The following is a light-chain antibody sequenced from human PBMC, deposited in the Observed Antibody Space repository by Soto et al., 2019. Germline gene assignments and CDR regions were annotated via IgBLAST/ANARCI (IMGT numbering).Light chain of an antibody. CDR3: QQSHNWPRT. Sequence: EVVMTQSPGTLSVSPGESATLSCRASQTFISNVAWYQQRPGQAPRLLIDGAFTRATGVPARFSGSRSGTEFTLTISSLEPEDFAVYYCQQSHNWPRTFGQGTKVDI. CDR1: QTFISN. V-gene: IGKV3-15*01. CDR2: GAF. J-gene: IGKJ1*01.